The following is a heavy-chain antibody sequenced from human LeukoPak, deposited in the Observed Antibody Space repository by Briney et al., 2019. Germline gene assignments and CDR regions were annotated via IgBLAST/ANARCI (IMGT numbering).Heavy chain of an antibody. CDR2: IYSGGST. J-gene: IGHJ4*02. CDR3: ARDFCSAGSCYPDN. Sequence: GGSLRLSCAASGFTVSSKYMSWVRQAPGKGLEWVSVIYSGGSTYYADSVKGRFTISRDNSKNTLYLQMNSLRVEDTAVYYCARDFCSAGSCYPDNWGQGTLVTVSS. CDR1: GFTVSSKY. D-gene: IGHD2-15*01. V-gene: IGHV3-66*01.